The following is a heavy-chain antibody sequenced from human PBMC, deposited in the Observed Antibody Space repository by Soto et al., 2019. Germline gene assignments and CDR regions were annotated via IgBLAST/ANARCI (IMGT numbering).Heavy chain of an antibody. D-gene: IGHD3-10*02. CDR3: ARQILSCSWSYYQPRAASDV. V-gene: IGHV4-39*01. CDR2: IYYSGST. J-gene: IGHJ3*01. CDR1: GGSISSSRYY. Sequence: SETLSLTCTVSGGSISSSRYYWGWIRQPPGKGLEWIGSIYYSGSTYYNPSLKSRVTISVDPSKNQFSLKLTSVTAADTAVYYCARQILSCSWSYYQPRAASDV.